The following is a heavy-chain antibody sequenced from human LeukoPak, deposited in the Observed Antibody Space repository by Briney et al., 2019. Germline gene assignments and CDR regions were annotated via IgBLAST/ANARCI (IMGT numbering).Heavy chain of an antibody. CDR3: ARDRYYDSSSYFDPDAFDI. D-gene: IGHD3-22*01. CDR2: IYSGGST. Sequence: GGSLRLSCAASGFTVSSNYMSWVRQAPGKGLEWVSVIYSGGSTYYADSVKGRFTISRDNSKNTQYLQMNSLRAEDTAVYYCARDRYYDSSSYFDPDAFDIWGQGTMVTVSS. CDR1: GFTVSSNY. J-gene: IGHJ3*02. V-gene: IGHV3-53*01.